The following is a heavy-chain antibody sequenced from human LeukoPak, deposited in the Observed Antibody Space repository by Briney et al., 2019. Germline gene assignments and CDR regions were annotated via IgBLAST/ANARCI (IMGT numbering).Heavy chain of an antibody. CDR2: IIPIFGTA. Sequence: WASVNVSCKASGGTFSSYAISWVRQAPGQGLEWMGGIIPIFGTANYAQKFQGRVTITADESTSTAYMELSSLRSEDTAVYYCARNPIAVPSFDYWGQGTLVTVSS. CDR1: GGTFSSYA. V-gene: IGHV1-69*13. D-gene: IGHD6-19*01. J-gene: IGHJ4*02. CDR3: ARNPIAVPSFDY.